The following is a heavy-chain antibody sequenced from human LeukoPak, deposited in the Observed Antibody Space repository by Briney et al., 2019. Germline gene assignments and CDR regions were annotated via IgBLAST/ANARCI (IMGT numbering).Heavy chain of an antibody. V-gene: IGHV1-2*02. CDR2: INPNSGGT. CDR3: ARVPTYYDILTGYYGTNQFDY. CDR1: GYTFTGYY. J-gene: IGHJ4*02. Sequence: ASVKVSFKASGYTFTGYYMHWVRQAPGQGLEWMGWINPNSGGTNYAQKFQGRVTMTRDTSISTAYMELGRLRSDDTAVYYCARVPTYYDILTGYYGTNQFDYWGQGTLVTVSS. D-gene: IGHD3-9*01.